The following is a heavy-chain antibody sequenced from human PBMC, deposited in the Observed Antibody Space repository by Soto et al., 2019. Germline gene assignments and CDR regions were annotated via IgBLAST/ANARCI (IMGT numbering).Heavy chain of an antibody. Sequence: QLQLQESGPGLVKPSETLSLTCTVSGGSISSSSYYWGWIRQPPGKGLEWIGGIYYSGSTYYNPSLKSRVTISVDTSKNQFSLKLSSVTAADTAVYYCARLDYYDSSGIPNWFDPWGQGTLVTVSS. V-gene: IGHV4-39*01. CDR3: ARLDYYDSSGIPNWFDP. D-gene: IGHD3-22*01. CDR2: IYYSGST. J-gene: IGHJ5*02. CDR1: GGSISSSSYY.